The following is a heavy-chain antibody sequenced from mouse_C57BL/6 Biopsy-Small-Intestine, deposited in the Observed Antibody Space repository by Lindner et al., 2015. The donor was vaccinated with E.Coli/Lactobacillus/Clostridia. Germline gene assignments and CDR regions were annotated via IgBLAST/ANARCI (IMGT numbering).Heavy chain of an antibody. CDR3: ARSNWARDYFDY. J-gene: IGHJ2*01. D-gene: IGHD4-1*01. CDR1: GYTFTGYG. Sequence: VQLQESGAELVRPGSSVKMSCKTSGYTFTGYGVNWVKQRPGQGLEWIAYLYIGNGYTEYNEKFKGKATLTSDTSSSTAYMQLSSLTSEDSSIYFCARSNWARDYFDYWGQGTTLTVSS. V-gene: IGHV1-58*01. CDR2: LYIGNGYT.